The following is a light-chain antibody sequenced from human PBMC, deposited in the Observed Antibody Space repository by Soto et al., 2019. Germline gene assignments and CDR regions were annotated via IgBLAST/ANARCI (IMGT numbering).Light chain of an antibody. CDR3: SSNNSRSTYV. CDR2: DVS. Sequence: QSALTQPASVSGSPGQSISISCTGTSSDVGGYNYVSWYQQHPGKAPKLMIYDVSNRPSGVSNRFSGSKSGNTASLTISGLQAEDEADSDSSSNNSRSTYVFGTGTKVTDL. CDR1: SSDVGGYNY. V-gene: IGLV2-14*01. J-gene: IGLJ1*01.